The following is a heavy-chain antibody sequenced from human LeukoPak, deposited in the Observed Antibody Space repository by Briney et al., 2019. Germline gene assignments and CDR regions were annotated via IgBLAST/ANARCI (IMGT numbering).Heavy chain of an antibody. D-gene: IGHD3-10*01. CDR3: AKDANYYGSGSYS. CDR1: GFTFSSYG. V-gene: IGHV3-30*18. Sequence: GGSLRLSCAASGFTFSSYGMHWVRQAPGKGLEWVAVISYDGSNKYYADSVKGRFTISRDNSKNTLYLQMNSLRAEDTAVYYCAKDANYYGSGSYSWGQEPWSPSPQ. CDR2: ISYDGSNK. J-gene: IGHJ4*01.